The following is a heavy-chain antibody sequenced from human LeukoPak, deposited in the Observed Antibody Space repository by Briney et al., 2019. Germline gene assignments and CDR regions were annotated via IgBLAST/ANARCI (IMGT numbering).Heavy chain of an antibody. CDR1: GGSISSYY. CDR3: ARHHPSGSFDY. D-gene: IGHD1-26*01. CDR2: IYYSGST. Sequence: SETLSLTCTVSGGSISSYYWSRIRQPPGKGLEWIGYIYYSGSTNYNPSLKSRVTISVDTSKNQFSLKLSSVTAADTAVYYCARHHPSGSFDYWGQGTLVNVSS. J-gene: IGHJ4*02. V-gene: IGHV4-59*08.